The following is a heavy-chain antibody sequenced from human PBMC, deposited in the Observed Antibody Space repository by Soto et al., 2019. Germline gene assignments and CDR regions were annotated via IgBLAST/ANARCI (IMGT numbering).Heavy chain of an antibody. CDR2: IWFDGSKE. J-gene: IGHJ5*01. Sequence: QVELVESGGGVVQPGGSLRLACAASGFTFSSYGMHWVRQAPGKGLEWVAVIWFDGSKEFYAASVEGRFTISRDNSKNMVYLEMNSPRDVDTAVYYCARAVPAAKGWLDSWGQGTLVTVSS. CDR1: GFTFSSYG. CDR3: ARAVPAAKGWLDS. D-gene: IGHD2-2*01. V-gene: IGHV3-33*01.